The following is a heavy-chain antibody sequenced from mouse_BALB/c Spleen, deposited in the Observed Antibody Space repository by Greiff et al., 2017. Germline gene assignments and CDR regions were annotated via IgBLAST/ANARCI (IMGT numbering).Heavy chain of an antibody. Sequence: VQLQQSGPELVKPGASVKIPCKASGYTFTDYNMDWVKQSHGKSLEWIGDINPNNGGTIYNQKFKGKATLTVDKSSSTAYMELRSLTSEDTAVYYCARSLLLRYMDYWGQGTSVTVSS. CDR2: INPNNGGT. V-gene: IGHV1-18*01. CDR3: ARSLLLRYMDY. D-gene: IGHD1-1*01. CDR1: GYTFTDYN. J-gene: IGHJ4*01.